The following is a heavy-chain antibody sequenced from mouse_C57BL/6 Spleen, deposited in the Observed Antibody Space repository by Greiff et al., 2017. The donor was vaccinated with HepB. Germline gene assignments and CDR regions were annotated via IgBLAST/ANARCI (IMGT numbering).Heavy chain of an antibody. CDR3: TSIYDGYYVGY. CDR1: GFNIKDDY. V-gene: IGHV14-4*01. D-gene: IGHD2-3*01. CDR2: IDPENGDT. J-gene: IGHJ2*01. Sequence: VHVKQSGAELVRPGASVKLSCTASGFNIKDDYMHWVKQRPEQGLEWIGWIDPENGDTEYASKFQGKATITADTSSNTAYLQLSSLTSEDTAVYYCTSIYDGYYVGYWGQGTTLTVSS.